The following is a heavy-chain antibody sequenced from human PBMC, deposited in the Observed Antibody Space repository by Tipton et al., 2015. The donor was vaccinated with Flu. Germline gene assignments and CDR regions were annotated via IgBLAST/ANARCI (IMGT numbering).Heavy chain of an antibody. Sequence: QLVQSGAEVKKPGASVKVSCKASGYTFTSYGISWVRQAPGQGLEWMGWISAYNGNTNYAQKLQGRVTMTTDTSTSTAYMELRSLRSDDPAVYYCARDRERGYSGYDLVDPWGQGTLVTVSS. CDR2: ISAYNGNT. CDR1: GYTFTSYG. D-gene: IGHD5-12*01. CDR3: ARDRERGYSGYDLVDP. V-gene: IGHV1-18*01. J-gene: IGHJ5*02.